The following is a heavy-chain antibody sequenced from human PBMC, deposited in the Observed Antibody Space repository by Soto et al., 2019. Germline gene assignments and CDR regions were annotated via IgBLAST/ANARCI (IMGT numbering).Heavy chain of an antibody. CDR1: GASLTRGVYY. V-gene: IGHV4-61*08. J-gene: IGHJ4*02. CDR2: IYYRGTT. Sequence: QVQLQESGPRLAKPSESLSLTCSVSGASLTRGVYYWSWVRQPPGRQLEWIGSIYYRGTTNYNPRLTARVTKSEDTCTNQVPVTVKSVTAADTAVYFCARANCVRCPFDLWGQGTLVTVSS. CDR3: ARANCVRCPFDL. D-gene: IGHD1-1*01.